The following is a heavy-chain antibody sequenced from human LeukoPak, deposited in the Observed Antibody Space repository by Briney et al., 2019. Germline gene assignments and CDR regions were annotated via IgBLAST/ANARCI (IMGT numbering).Heavy chain of an antibody. V-gene: IGHV3-9*01. CDR1: GFTFDDYA. CDR2: ISWNSGST. CDR3: AKDQATFGIYDFGMDV. Sequence: SGRSLRLSCAASGFTFDDYAMYWVRQSPGKGLEWVSGISWNSGSTGYADSVRGRFTISRDNAKKSLYLRMNSLRDEDTALYYCAKDQATFGIYDFGMDVWGQGTKVTVSS. J-gene: IGHJ6*02. D-gene: IGHD3-3*01.